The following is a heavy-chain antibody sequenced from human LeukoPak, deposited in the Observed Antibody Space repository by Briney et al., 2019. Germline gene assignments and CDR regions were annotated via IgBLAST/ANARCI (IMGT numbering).Heavy chain of an antibody. CDR1: GGSISSYY. V-gene: IGHV4-59*08. CDR2: IYCSGST. Sequence: SETLSLTCTVSGGSISSYYWSWIRQPPGKGLEWIGYIYCSGSTKYNPSLKSRVVISVDTSKNQFSLRLSSVTAADTAVYYCATLEYNSGWKFDYWGQGALVTVSS. CDR3: ATLEYNSGWKFDY. J-gene: IGHJ4*02. D-gene: IGHD6-19*01.